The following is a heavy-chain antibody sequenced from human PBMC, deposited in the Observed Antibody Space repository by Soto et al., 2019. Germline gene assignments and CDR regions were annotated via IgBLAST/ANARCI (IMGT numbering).Heavy chain of an antibody. CDR2: ISGSGDNT. CDR1: GFTFSSYA. Sequence: EVQLLESGGGLVQPGGSLRLSCVTSGFTFSSYAMSWVRQAPGEGLEWVSGISGSGDNTYYADSVKGRFTISRDNSKNTLYLQMDGLRAEDTAVYYCAKCGIWGVTWGHPNYWGQGTLVTVSS. CDR3: AKCGIWGVTWGHPNY. J-gene: IGHJ4*02. D-gene: IGHD3-10*01. V-gene: IGHV3-23*01.